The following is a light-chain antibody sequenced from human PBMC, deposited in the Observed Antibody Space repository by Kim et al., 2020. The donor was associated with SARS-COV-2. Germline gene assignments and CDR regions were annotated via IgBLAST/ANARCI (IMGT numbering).Light chain of an antibody. CDR1: QSIRNNY. CDR2: DAS. CDR3: KQYRGLTTTWT. J-gene: IGKJ1*01. V-gene: IGKV3-20*01. Sequence: VLTQSPGTLSLSPGERATHSCSASQSIRNNYLTWYQQKPSQAPRLLIYDASRRATGVPDRFAGSGSGTDFSVTISRLEPEDFAMYYCKQYRGLTTTWTFGQGTKVDIK.